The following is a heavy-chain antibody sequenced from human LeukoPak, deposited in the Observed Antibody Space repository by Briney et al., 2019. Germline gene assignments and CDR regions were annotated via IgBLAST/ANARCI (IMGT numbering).Heavy chain of an antibody. V-gene: IGHV3-23*01. J-gene: IGHJ3*02. CDR2: ITGSGTTT. CDR3: AKPDPSGRSFGGVIVIGAFDI. Sequence: GGSLRLSCTASGFALSNYGINWVRRAPSKGLEWVSGITGSGTTTYYADSLKGRVTISRDNSKNKVYLQMNSLRAEDTAVYYCAKPDPSGRSFGGVIVIGAFDIWGQGTMVTVSS. CDR1: GFALSNYG. D-gene: IGHD3-16*02.